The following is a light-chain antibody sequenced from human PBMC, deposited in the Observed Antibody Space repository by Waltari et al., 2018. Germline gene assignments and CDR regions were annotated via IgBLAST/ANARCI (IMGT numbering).Light chain of an antibody. CDR1: QSISSW. CDR3: QQYNGYCT. J-gene: IGKJ2*02. Sequence: DIQMTQSPSTLSASVGDRVTITCRASQSISSWLAWYQQKPGKAPKLLIYKASSLESGGPSRFSGSGSGTEFTLTISSLQPDDFATYYCQQYNGYCTFGQGTKLEIK. CDR2: KAS. V-gene: IGKV1-5*03.